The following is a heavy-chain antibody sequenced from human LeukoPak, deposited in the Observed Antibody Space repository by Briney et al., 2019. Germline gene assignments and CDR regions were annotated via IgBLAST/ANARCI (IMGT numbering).Heavy chain of an antibody. CDR3: ARHARRAVRGVIRNWFDP. V-gene: IGHV4-34*01. D-gene: IGHD3-10*01. J-gene: IGHJ5*02. CDR1: GGSFSGYY. CDR2: INHSEST. Sequence: PSETLSLTCAVYGGSFSGYYWSWIRQPPGKGLEWIGEINHSESTNYNPSLKSRVTISVDTSKNQFSLKLSSVTAADTAVYYCARHARRAVRGVIRNWFDPWGQGTLVTVSS.